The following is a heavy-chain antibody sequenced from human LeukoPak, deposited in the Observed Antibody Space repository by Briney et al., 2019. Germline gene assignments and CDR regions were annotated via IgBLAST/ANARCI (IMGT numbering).Heavy chain of an antibody. CDR2: IYYSGST. J-gene: IGHJ1*01. Sequence: SETLSLTCAVSGGSISSYYWNWIRQPPGKGLEWIGYIYYSGSTNYNPSLKSRVTISVDTSKNQFSLKLSSVTAADTAVYYCARGGWYPESFQHWGQGALVTVSS. CDR1: GGSISSYY. V-gene: IGHV4-59*01. CDR3: ARGGWYPESFQH. D-gene: IGHD6-19*01.